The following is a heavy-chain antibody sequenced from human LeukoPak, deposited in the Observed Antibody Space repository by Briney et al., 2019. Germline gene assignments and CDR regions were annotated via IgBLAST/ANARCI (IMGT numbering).Heavy chain of an antibody. CDR3: ARAHYGEYDY. CDR2: IYYSGST. J-gene: IGHJ4*02. V-gene: IGHV4-59*01. D-gene: IGHD4-17*01. CDR1: GGSISSYY. Sequence: SETLSLTCTVSGGSISSYYWSWIRQPPGKGLEWIGYIYYSGSTNYNPSLKSRVTISVDTSKNQFSLKLSSVTAADTAVYYCARAHYGEYDYWGQGTLVTVSS.